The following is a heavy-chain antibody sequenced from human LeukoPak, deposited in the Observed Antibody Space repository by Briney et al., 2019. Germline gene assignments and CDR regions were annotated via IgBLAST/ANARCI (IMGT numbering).Heavy chain of an antibody. CDR1: GFTFSSYA. J-gene: IGHJ4*02. CDR2: ISSNGGST. CDR3: VKVQIAEENDY. V-gene: IGHV3-64D*06. Sequence: GRSLRLSCSASGFTFSSYAMHWVRQAPGKGLEYVSAISSNGGSTYYADSVKGRFTISRDNSNNTLYLQMSSLRAEDTAVYYCVKVQIAEENDYWGQGTLVTVSS. D-gene: IGHD6-13*01.